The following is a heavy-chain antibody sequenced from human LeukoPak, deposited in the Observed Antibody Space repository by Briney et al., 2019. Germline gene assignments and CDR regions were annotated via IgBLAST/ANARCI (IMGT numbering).Heavy chain of an antibody. CDR2: TYYSGST. CDR3: ARVERGYSYGYYYYYMDV. Sequence: PSETLSLSCTVSGVSISSYYWSWIRQPPGKGLEWIGYTYYSGSTNYNPSLKSRVTISVDTSKNQFSLKLSSVTAADTAVYYCARVERGYSYGYYYYYMDVWGKGTTVTVSS. J-gene: IGHJ6*03. V-gene: IGHV4-59*01. CDR1: GVSISSYY. D-gene: IGHD5-18*01.